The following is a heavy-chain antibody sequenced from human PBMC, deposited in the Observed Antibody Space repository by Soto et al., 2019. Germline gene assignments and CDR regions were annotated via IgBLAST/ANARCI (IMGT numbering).Heavy chain of an antibody. V-gene: IGHV3-21*01. Sequence: GGSLRLSCAASGFTFSSYSMNWVRQAPGKGLEWVSSISSSSSYIYYADSVKGRFTISRDNAKNSLYLQMNSLRAEDTSVYYCARVPYSSSSDWFDPWGQGTLVTVSS. J-gene: IGHJ5*02. CDR2: ISSSSSYI. D-gene: IGHD6-6*01. CDR3: ARVPYSSSSDWFDP. CDR1: GFTFSSYS.